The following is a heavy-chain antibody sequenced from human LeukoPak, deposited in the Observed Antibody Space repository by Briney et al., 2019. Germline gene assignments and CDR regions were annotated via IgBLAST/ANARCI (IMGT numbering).Heavy chain of an antibody. CDR3: ASTVAVTGSGFDY. Sequence: ASVKVSCKASGYTFTSYYMHWVRQAPGQGLEWMGIINPSGGSSSYAQKFQGRVTMTRDTSTSTVYMELSRLRSDDTAVYYCASTVAVTGSGFDYWGQGTLVTVSS. J-gene: IGHJ4*02. V-gene: IGHV1-46*01. D-gene: IGHD4-23*01. CDR1: GYTFTSYY. CDR2: INPSGGSS.